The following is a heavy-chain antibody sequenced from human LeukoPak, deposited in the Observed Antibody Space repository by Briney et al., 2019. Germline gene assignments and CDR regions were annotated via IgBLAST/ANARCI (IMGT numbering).Heavy chain of an antibody. CDR2: TNQDGSNN. D-gene: IGHD2/OR15-2a*01. CDR3: AKYLTRAFDY. V-gene: IGHV3-7*01. J-gene: IGHJ4*02. Sequence: GESLRLSCAASGFTFRNLWMSWVRQAPGKGLEWVAHTNQDGSNNYYVDSVRGRFTISRDNAKNSLYLQMNSLRAEDTAVYYCAKYLTRAFDYWGQETLVTVSS. CDR1: GFTFRNLW.